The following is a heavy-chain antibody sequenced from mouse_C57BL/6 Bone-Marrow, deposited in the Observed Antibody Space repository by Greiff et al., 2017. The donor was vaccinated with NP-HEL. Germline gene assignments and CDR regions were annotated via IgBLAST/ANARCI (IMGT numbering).Heavy chain of an antibody. CDR3: ARLGVYWYFDV. J-gene: IGHJ1*03. V-gene: IGHV1-76*01. D-gene: IGHD4-1*01. CDR2: IYPGSGNT. CDR1: GYTFTDYY. Sequence: QVQLKESGAELVRPGASVKLSCKASGYTFTDYYINWVKQRPGQGLEWIARIYPGSGNTYYNEKFKGKATLTAEKSSSTAYMQLSSLTSEDSAVYFCARLGVYWYFDVWGTGTTVTVSS.